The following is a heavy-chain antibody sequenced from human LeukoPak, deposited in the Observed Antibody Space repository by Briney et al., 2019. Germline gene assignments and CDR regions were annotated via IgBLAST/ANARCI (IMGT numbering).Heavy chain of an antibody. CDR1: GHSTTRGYY. CDR2: FFQSQKS. D-gene: IGHD3-10*02. J-gene: IGHJ4*02. Sequence: PSETLSLTCDISGHSTTRGYYWAWFRQSPGKGPEWIATFFQSQKSFYNASLESRVIMSLDTSKSQFSLNLTSVTAADTAVYYCARVLHVPYLLDSWGQGTHVTVSS. V-gene: IGHV4-38-2*01. CDR3: ARVLHVPYLLDS.